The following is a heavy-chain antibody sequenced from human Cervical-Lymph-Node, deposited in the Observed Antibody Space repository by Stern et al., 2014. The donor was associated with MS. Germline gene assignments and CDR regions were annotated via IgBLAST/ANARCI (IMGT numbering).Heavy chain of an antibody. J-gene: IGHJ4*02. CDR3: ARGYNYGLDLDY. Sequence: VQLVESGAEVKKPGASVKVSCKASGYTFANYYIHWVRQAPGQGLEWMGGINPSGGTTAYAQKFQGRVTMTRDTSTRTVYMELSSLISEDTAVYYCARGYNYGLDLDYWGQGSLVTVSS. CDR1: GYTFANYY. D-gene: IGHD5-18*01. V-gene: IGHV1-46*03. CDR2: INPSGGTT.